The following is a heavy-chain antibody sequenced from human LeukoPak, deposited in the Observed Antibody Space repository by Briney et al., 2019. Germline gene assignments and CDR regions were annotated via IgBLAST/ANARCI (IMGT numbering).Heavy chain of an antibody. D-gene: IGHD6-19*01. CDR1: GFTFSTYA. CDR2: ISHGGDSA. J-gene: IGHJ4*02. V-gene: IGHV3-23*01. CDR3: AKGRSGWYEGLDY. Sequence: GGSLRLSCTASGFTFSTYAMTCVRQAPGKGLEWVSVISHGGDSAWYADSVKGRFTISRDNSKSTLFLQVNSLRADDTAIYYCAKGRSGWYEGLDYWGQGILVTVSS.